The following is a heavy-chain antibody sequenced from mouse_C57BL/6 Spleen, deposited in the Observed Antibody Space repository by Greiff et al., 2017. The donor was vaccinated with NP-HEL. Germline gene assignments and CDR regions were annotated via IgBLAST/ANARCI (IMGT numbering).Heavy chain of an antibody. V-gene: IGHV1-4*01. CDR1: GYTFTSYT. CDR3: ARSGTAVGGWYFDV. J-gene: IGHJ1*03. CDR2: INPSSGYT. D-gene: IGHD1-2*01. Sequence: QVQLQQSGAELARPGASVKMSCKASGYTFTSYTMHWVKQRPGQGLEWIGYINPSSGYTKFNQKFKDKATLTADKSSSTAYMQLSSLTSEDSAVYYCARSGTAVGGWYFDVWGTGTTVTVSS.